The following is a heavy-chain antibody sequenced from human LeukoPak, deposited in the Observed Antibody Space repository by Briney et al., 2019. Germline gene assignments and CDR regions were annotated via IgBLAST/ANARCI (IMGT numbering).Heavy chain of an antibody. D-gene: IGHD2-8*01. V-gene: IGHV1-8*01. Sequence: GASVKASCKASGYTFTSYDINWVRQATGQGLEWMGWMNPNSGNTGYAQKFQGRVTMTRNTSISTAYMELSSLRSEDTAVYYCARQYCTNGVCYSHYYYYGMDVWGQGTTVTVSS. CDR3: ARQYCTNGVCYSHYYYYGMDV. CDR2: MNPNSGNT. CDR1: GYTFTSYD. J-gene: IGHJ6*02.